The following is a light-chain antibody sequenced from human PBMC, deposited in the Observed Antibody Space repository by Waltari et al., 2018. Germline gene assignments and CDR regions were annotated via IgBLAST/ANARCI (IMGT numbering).Light chain of an antibody. J-gene: IGKJ4*01. Sequence: DLQMTQSPSSLSASVGDRITITCRASQVIDNHLAWYQHKPGKLPNLLIYATSTLHSGVPSRFSGIGSGTVFTLTISDLQPEDFAVYYCQKYNNAPQPFGGGTKVEIK. CDR2: ATS. CDR1: QVIDNH. CDR3: QKYNNAPQP. V-gene: IGKV1-27*01.